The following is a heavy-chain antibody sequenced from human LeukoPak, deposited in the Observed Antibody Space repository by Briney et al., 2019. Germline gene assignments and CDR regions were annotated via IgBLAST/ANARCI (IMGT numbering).Heavy chain of an antibody. CDR2: IYYSGTT. J-gene: IGHJ4*02. V-gene: IGHV4-39*01. D-gene: IGHD3-16*01. CDR3: ARHVEGVRFPTFLPY. Sequence: PSETLSLTCTVSGGFISRNSFYWGWIRQPPGKGLEWIGSIYYSGTTYYNPSLKSRVTISVDTSKNQFSLKLNSVTAADTAVYYCARHVEGVRFPTFLPYWGQGTLVTVSS. CDR1: GGFISRNSFY.